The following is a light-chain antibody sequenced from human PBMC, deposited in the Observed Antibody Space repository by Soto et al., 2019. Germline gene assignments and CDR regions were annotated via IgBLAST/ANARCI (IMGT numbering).Light chain of an antibody. V-gene: IGKV3-15*01. Sequence: EIVMTQSPASLSVSPGERATLSCRASQSVSSSLAWYQQKPGQAHRLLIYGASTRATGIPARFSGSGSGTEFTLTISSLQSEDFAVYYCQQYNNWPPYTFGQGTKLEIK. CDR2: GAS. CDR3: QQYNNWPPYT. J-gene: IGKJ2*01. CDR1: QSVSSS.